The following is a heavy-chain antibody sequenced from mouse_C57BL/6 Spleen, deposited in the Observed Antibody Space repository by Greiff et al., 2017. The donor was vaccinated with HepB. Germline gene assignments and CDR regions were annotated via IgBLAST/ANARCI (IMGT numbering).Heavy chain of an antibody. Sequence: DVKLVESGGGLVKPGGSLNLSCAASGFTFSSYTMSWVRQTPEKRLEWVATISGGGGNTYYPDSVKGRFTISRDNAKNTLYLQMSSLRSEDTALYYCARQDGYYDYYAMDYWGQGTSVTVSS. CDR2: ISGGGGNT. D-gene: IGHD2-3*01. J-gene: IGHJ4*01. V-gene: IGHV5-9*01. CDR1: GFTFSSYT. CDR3: ARQDGYYDYYAMDY.